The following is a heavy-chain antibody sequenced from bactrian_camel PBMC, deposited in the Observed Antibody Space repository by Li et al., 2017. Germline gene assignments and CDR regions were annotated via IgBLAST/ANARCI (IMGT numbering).Heavy chain of an antibody. D-gene: IGHD2*01. Sequence: HVQLVESGGGSVQAGGSLRLSCAASGYTYVGYSMGWFRQVPGKDREGVASIDTDGGATYEDSVKGRFTISRDNVKNTLYLQTNNLKPEDTANYFCAYLYRCSLVAGLTNWAYYGHGTQVTVS. V-gene: IGHV3S55*01. CDR1: GYTYVGYS. J-gene: IGHJ4*01. CDR2: IDTDGGA.